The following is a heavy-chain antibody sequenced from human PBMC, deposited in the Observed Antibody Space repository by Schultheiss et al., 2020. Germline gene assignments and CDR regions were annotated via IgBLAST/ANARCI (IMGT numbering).Heavy chain of an antibody. CDR2: ISYDGSNK. D-gene: IGHD3-22*01. V-gene: IGHV3-30-3*01. CDR3: ARVGITMIGATGFDY. CDR1: GFTFSSYA. Sequence: GESLKISCAASGFTFSSYAMHWVRQAPGKGLEWVAVISYDGSNKYYADSVKGRFTISRDNSKNTLYLQMNSLRAEDTAVYYCARVGITMIGATGFDYWGQGTLVTVSS. J-gene: IGHJ4*02.